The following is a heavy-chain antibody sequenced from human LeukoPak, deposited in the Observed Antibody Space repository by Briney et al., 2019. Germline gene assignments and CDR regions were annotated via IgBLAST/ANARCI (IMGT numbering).Heavy chain of an antibody. Sequence: PGGSLRLSCAASGFIFSNYWMHWVRQLPGKGLVWVARINSDGSSTSYADSVKGRFTVSRDNANAKNTLYLQMNSLRVEDAAVYYCARFSAYYDSFDYWGQGTLVTVSS. CDR2: INSDGSST. J-gene: IGHJ4*02. CDR3: ARFSAYYDSFDY. D-gene: IGHD3-22*01. CDR1: GFIFSNYW. V-gene: IGHV3-74*01.